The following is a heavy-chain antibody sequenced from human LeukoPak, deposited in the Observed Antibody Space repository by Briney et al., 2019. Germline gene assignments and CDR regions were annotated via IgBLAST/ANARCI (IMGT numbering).Heavy chain of an antibody. CDR1: GASISSSNYY. J-gene: IGHJ4*02. Sequence: SETLSLTCAVSGASISSSNYYWGWVRQSPGKGLEWIGEINHSGSTNYNPSLKSRVTISVDTSKNQFSLKLSSVTAADTAVYYCARRTRYSGTNVDYWGQGTLVTVSS. CDR2: INHSGST. D-gene: IGHD1-26*01. CDR3: ARRTRYSGTNVDY. V-gene: IGHV4-39*07.